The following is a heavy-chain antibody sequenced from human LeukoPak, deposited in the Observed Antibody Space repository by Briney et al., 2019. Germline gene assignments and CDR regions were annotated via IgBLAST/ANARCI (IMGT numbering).Heavy chain of an antibody. D-gene: IGHD3-22*01. J-gene: IGHJ4*02. CDR2: ISGSSTTI. Sequence: GGSLRLSCAASGFHFRSYRMIWVRQAPGKGLEWLSSISGSSTTIYYADSVKGRFTISRDNAKNSLYLQMNSLRAEDTAVYYCARGGTIVVVTDFDYWGQGTLVTVSS. CDR1: GFHFRSYR. CDR3: ARGGTIVVVTDFDY. V-gene: IGHV3-48*04.